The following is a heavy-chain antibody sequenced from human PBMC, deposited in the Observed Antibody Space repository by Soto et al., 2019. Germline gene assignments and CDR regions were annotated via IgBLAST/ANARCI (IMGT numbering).Heavy chain of an antibody. Sequence: QVQLVQSGAEVKKPGASVKVSCKASGYTFTSYGISWVRQAPGQGLEWMGWISAYNGNTNYAQKLQGRVTMTTDTSTSTAYMELRSLRSDDTAVYYCARGPPTRVTMIVVVIPIDYWGQGTLVTVSS. CDR1: GYTFTSYG. CDR2: ISAYNGNT. CDR3: ARGPPTRVTMIVVVIPIDY. V-gene: IGHV1-18*04. J-gene: IGHJ4*02. D-gene: IGHD3-22*01.